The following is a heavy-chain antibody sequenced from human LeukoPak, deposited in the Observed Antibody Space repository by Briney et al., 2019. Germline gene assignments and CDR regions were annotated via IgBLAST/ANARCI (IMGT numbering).Heavy chain of an antibody. J-gene: IGHJ4*02. Sequence: SETLSLTCTVSGGSISSYYWSWIRQPAGKGLEWIGHTDGSTYYNPSLKSRVTISVDTSRSQFSLKLSSVTAADTAVYYCARHSQQLGAYWGQGTLVTVSS. V-gene: IGHV4-59*08. CDR2: TDGST. D-gene: IGHD6-13*01. CDR3: ARHSQQLGAY. CDR1: GGSISSYY.